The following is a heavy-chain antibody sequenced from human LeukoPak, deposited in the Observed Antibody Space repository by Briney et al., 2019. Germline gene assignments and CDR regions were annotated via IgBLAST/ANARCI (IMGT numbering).Heavy chain of an antibody. D-gene: IGHD3-10*01. CDR1: GYTFTGYY. CDR2: INPNSGGT. Sequence: ASVKVSCKASGYTFTGYYMHWVRQAPGQGLEWMGWINPNSGGTNYAQKSQGRVTMTRDTSISTAYMELSRLRSDDTAVYYCARDLYYYGSGTIPKLFDYWGQGTLVTVSS. J-gene: IGHJ4*02. CDR3: ARDLYYYGSGTIPKLFDY. V-gene: IGHV1-2*02.